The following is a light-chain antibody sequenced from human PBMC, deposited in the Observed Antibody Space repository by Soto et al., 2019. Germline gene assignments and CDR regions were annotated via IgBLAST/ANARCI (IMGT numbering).Light chain of an antibody. CDR3: SSCTSNNNVV. CDR2: EVS. Sequence: QSVLTQPASVSGSPGQSITISCTGTSSDVGGYNYVSWFQQHPGTAPKLLIFEVSNRPSGVSNRFSGSKSGNTASLTISGLQAEDEADYYCSSCTSNNNVVFGGGTKLTVL. CDR1: SSDVGGYNY. V-gene: IGLV2-14*01. J-gene: IGLJ2*01.